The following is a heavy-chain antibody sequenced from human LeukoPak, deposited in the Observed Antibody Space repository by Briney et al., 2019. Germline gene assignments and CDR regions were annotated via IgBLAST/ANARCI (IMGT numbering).Heavy chain of an antibody. D-gene: IGHD3-3*01. CDR1: GGTFSSYA. CDR3: ARDITIFGVVIRSYYYGMDV. Sequence: GASVTVSCTASGGTFSSYAISWVRQAPGQGLEWMGRIIPIFGTANYAQKFQGRVTITADESTSTAYMELSSLRSEDTAVYYCARDITIFGVVIRSYYYGMDVWGQGTTVTVSS. J-gene: IGHJ6*02. V-gene: IGHV1-69*15. CDR2: IIPIFGTA.